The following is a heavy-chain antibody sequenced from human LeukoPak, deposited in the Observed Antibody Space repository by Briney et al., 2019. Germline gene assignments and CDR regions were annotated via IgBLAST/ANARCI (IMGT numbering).Heavy chain of an antibody. CDR2: IYYSGST. Sequence: SETLSLTCTVSGGSISSYYWSWIRQPPGKGLERIGSIYYSGSTYYNPSLKSRVTISVDTSKNQFSLKLSSVTAADTAVYYRARVRLGRAYSSSSPPSPFDYWGQGTLVTVSS. CDR3: ARVRLGRAYSSSSPPSPFDY. D-gene: IGHD6-6*01. J-gene: IGHJ4*02. V-gene: IGHV4-39*07. CDR1: GGSISSYY.